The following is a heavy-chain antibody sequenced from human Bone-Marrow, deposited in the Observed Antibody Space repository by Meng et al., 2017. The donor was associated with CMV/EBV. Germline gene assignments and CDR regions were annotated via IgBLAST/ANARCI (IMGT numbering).Heavy chain of an antibody. V-gene: IGHV1-2*02. CDR1: GYTFTGYY. J-gene: IGHJ4*02. CDR2: INPNSGGT. CDR3: ARAHCSSTSCLIDY. Sequence: QVQPVQSGAEVKKPGASVKVSCKASGYTFTGYYMHWVRQAPGQGLEWMGWINPNSGGTNYAQKFQGRVTMTRDTSISTAYMKLSRLRSDDTAVYYCARAHCSSTSCLIDYWGQGTLVTVSS. D-gene: IGHD2-2*01.